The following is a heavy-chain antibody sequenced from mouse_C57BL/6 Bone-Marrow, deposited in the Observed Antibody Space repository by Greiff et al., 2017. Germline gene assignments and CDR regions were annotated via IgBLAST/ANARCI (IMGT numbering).Heavy chain of an antibody. Sequence: VQLQQSGAELVRPGASVKLSCKASGYTFTDYYINWVKQRPGQGLEWIARIYPGSGNTYYNEKFKGKATLTAEKSSSTAYMQLSSLTSEDSAVYFCARWDYYCGSSYHWYFDVWGTGTTVTVSS. J-gene: IGHJ1*03. CDR3: ARWDYYCGSSYHWYFDV. V-gene: IGHV1-76*01. CDR1: GYTFTDYY. CDR2: IYPGSGNT. D-gene: IGHD1-1*01.